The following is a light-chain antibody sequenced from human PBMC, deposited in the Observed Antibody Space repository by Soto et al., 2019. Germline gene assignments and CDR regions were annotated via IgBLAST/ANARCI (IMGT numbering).Light chain of an antibody. J-gene: IGLJ1*01. Sequence: QSVLTQPPSASGTPGQRVTISCSGSSSNIGSNTVNWYQQLPGTAPKLLIYTNDQRPSGVPDRFSGSRSGTSASLAISGLQFEDEAEYHCTSWDDNLDAVVFGAGTKVTVL. CDR3: TSWDDNLDAVV. CDR2: TND. V-gene: IGLV1-44*01. CDR1: SSNIGSNT.